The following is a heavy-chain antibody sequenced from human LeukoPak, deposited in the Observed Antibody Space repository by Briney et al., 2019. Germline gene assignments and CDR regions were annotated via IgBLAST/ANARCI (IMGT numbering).Heavy chain of an antibody. CDR1: GYTFTDYY. Sequence: ASVKVSCKASGYTFTDYYMHWVRQSPGQGLEWMGWINPNSGGTNFAQKFQGRVAMTRDTSISTAYLELGSLRSDDTAVYFCARARWQLVPYFDSWGQGTLVTVSS. V-gene: IGHV1-2*02. D-gene: IGHD6-6*01. CDR3: ARARWQLVPYFDS. CDR2: INPNSGGT. J-gene: IGHJ4*02.